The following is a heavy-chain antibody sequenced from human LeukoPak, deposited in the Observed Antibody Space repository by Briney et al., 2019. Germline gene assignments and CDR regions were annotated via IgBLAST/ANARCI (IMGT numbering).Heavy chain of an antibody. CDR1: GGSISSSSYY. CDR2: IYYSGST. J-gene: IGHJ6*02. V-gene: IGHV4-39*01. Sequence: PSETLSLTCTVSGGSISSSSYYWGWIRQPPGKGLEWIGSIYYSGSTYYNPSLKSRVTISVDTSKNQFSLKLSSVTAADTAVYYCARQCGSGSYATIYYYYGMDVWGQGTTVTVSS. CDR3: ARQCGSGSYATIYYYYGMDV. D-gene: IGHD3-10*01.